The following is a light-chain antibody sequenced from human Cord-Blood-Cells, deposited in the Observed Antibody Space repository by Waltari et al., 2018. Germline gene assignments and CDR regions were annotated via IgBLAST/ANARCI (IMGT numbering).Light chain of an antibody. CDR3: QQYNNWPPIT. CDR1: QSVSSN. V-gene: IGKV3-15*01. J-gene: IGKJ4*02. Sequence: ELVMTQSPATLSVSTGERATLSCRASQSVSSNLAWYQQKPGQAPRLLIYGASTRATGIPARFSGSGSGTEFTLTISSLQSEDCAVYFCQQYNNWPPITFGGGTKVEIK. CDR2: GAS.